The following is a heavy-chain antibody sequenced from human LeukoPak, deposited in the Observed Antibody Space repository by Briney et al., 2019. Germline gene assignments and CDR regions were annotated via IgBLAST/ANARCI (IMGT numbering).Heavy chain of an antibody. CDR1: GYTFTSYG. Sequence: ASVKVSCKASGYTFTSYGISWVRQAPGQGLEWMGWISAYNGNTNYAQKLQGRVTMTTDTSTSTAYMELRSLRSDGTAVYYCARDTFRRYYYYYMDVWGKGTTVTVSS. CDR3: ARDTFRRYYYYYMDV. J-gene: IGHJ6*03. CDR2: ISAYNGNT. V-gene: IGHV1-18*01.